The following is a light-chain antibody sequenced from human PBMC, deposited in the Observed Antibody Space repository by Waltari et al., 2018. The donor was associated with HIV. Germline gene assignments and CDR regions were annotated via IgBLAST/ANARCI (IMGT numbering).Light chain of an antibody. CDR1: SSDVVAYHS. Sequence: QSALTQPAPVSGSPAPSNTISCTGTSSDVVAYHSVSCYRQPPGATPNLIIYDVNKRPTGISSRCAGSKSGNTASLTICGRRAEDEADFYCSSSTTASVLVFGGGAKLNVL. J-gene: IGLJ2*01. CDR2: DVN. V-gene: IGLV2-14*03. CDR3: SSSTTASVLV.